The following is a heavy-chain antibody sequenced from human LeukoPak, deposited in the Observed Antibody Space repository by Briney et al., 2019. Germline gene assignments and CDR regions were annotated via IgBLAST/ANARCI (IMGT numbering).Heavy chain of an antibody. CDR3: ARSYYYDSSGSYFDY. D-gene: IGHD3-22*01. V-gene: IGHV4-61*01. CDR2: IYYSGST. CDR1: GGSVSSGSYY. Sequence: PSETLSLTCTVSGGSVSSGSYYWSWIRQPPGKGLEWIGYIYYSGSTNYNPSLKSRVTISVDTSKNQFSLKLSSVTAADTAVYYCARSYYYDSSGSYFDYWGQGTLVTVSS. J-gene: IGHJ4*02.